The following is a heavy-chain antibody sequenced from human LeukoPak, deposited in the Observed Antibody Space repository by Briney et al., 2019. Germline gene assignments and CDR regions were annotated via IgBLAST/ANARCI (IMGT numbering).Heavy chain of an antibody. CDR1: AFTFRTYS. J-gene: IGHJ5*02. CDR2: ISSNSGNI. Sequence: GGSLRLSCAASAFTFRTYSMNWVREAPGKGLEWVSYISSNSGNIYYADSVKGRFTISRDNAKNTLYLQMNSLRAEDTAVYYCARESGIAAALDLWGQGTLVTVSS. D-gene: IGHD6-13*01. V-gene: IGHV3-48*04. CDR3: ARESGIAAALDL.